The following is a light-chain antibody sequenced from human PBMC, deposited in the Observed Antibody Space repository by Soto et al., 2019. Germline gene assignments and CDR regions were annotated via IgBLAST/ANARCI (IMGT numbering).Light chain of an antibody. CDR1: SSDVGSYNL. J-gene: IGLJ2*01. CDR3: CSYAGSTTDVV. V-gene: IGLV2-23*01. Sequence: QSAPTQPASVSGSPGQSITISCTGTSSDVGSYNLVSWYQQHPGKAPKLIIYQGSKRPSGVSNRFSGSKSGNTASLTISGLQAEDEADYYCCSYAGSTTDVVFGGGTKLTVL. CDR2: QGS.